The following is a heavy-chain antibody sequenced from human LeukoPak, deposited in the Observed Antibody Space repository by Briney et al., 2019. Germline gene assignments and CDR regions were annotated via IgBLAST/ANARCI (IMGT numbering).Heavy chain of an antibody. Sequence: PSETLPLTCAVYGGSFSGYYWSWSRQPPGKGLEWGGEINHHASTNYNPSLKSRVTISVDTSKHQSSLKLSSVTAADTAVYYCARRQVYSSSRDWGQGTLVTVSS. CDR2: INHHAST. CDR1: GGSFSGYY. J-gene: IGHJ4*02. V-gene: IGHV4-34*01. CDR3: ARRQVYSSSRD. D-gene: IGHD6-13*01.